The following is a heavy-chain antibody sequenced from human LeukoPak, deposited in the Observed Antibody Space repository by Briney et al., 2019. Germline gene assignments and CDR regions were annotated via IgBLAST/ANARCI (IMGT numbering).Heavy chain of an antibody. CDR1: GYSISSSYY. CDR2: LYHTGNT. Sequence: PSETLSLTCAVSGYSISSSYYWGWIRQPPGKGLEWIGSLYHTGNTYYNPSLKSRLTISLDMSNNQFSLKLSSVTAADTAVYYCARVRYLGVYYMDVWGKGTTVTISS. V-gene: IGHV4-38-2*01. D-gene: IGHD3-9*01. J-gene: IGHJ6*03. CDR3: ARVRYLGVYYMDV.